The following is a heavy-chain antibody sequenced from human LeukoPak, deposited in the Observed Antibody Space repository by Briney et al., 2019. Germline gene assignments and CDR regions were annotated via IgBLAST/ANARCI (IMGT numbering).Heavy chain of an antibody. CDR1: GGSFSGYY. CDR2: INHSGST. J-gene: IGHJ3*02. D-gene: IGHD3-16*01. CDR3: ARVPAYVWGSSKSDAFDI. V-gene: IGHV4-34*01. Sequence: SETLSLTCAVYGGSFSGYYWSWIRQPPGKGLEWIGEINHSGSTNYNPSLKSRVTISVDTSKNQFSLKLSSVTAADTAVYYCARVPAYVWGSSKSDAFDIWGQGTMVTASS.